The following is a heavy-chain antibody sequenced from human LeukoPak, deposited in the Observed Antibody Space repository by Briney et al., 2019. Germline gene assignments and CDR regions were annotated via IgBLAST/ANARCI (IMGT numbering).Heavy chain of an antibody. J-gene: IGHJ3*02. D-gene: IGHD3-10*01. CDR1: GYTFTSYG. Sequence: RASVKVSCKASGYTFTSYGISWVRQAPGQGLEWMGWISAYNGNTNYAQKLQGRVTMTTDTSTSTAYMELRSLRSDDTAVYYCAREGPVAGGPGAFDIWGQGTMVTVSS. CDR2: ISAYNGNT. V-gene: IGHV1-18*01. CDR3: AREGPVAGGPGAFDI.